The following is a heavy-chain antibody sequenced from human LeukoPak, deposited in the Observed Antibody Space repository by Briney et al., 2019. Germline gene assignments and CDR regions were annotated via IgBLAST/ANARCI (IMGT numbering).Heavy chain of an antibody. CDR3: ARATNELRFLESLGWFDP. V-gene: IGHV4-30-2*01. CDR2: IYHSGST. D-gene: IGHD3-3*01. J-gene: IGHJ5*02. Sequence: SETLSLTCAVSGGSISSGGYSWSWIRQPPGKGLEWIGYIYHSGSTYYNPSLKSRVTISVDRSKNQFSLKLSSVTAADTAVYYCARATNELRFLESLGWFDPWGQGTLVTVSS. CDR1: GGSISSGGYS.